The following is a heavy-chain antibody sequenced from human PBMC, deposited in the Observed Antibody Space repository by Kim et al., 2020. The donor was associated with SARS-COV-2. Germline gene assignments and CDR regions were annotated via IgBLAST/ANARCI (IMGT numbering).Heavy chain of an antibody. V-gene: IGHV3-74*01. J-gene: IGHJ4*02. D-gene: IGHD3-10*01. CDR2: VTSDGSYT. CDR1: GFRFSNYW. Sequence: GGSLRLSCAASGFRFSNYWMHWVRQVPGKGLVWVSHVTSDGSYTSYADSVKGRFTISRDNAKNTVYLQMNSLRVDDTAVYYCTVVGTGTPYWGQGNLVT. CDR3: TVVGTGTPY.